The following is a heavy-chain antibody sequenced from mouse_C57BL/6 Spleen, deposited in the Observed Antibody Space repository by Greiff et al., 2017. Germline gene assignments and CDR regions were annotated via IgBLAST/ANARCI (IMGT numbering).Heavy chain of an antibody. CDR1: GFTFSDYY. Sequence: EVKLMESGGGLVQPGGSLKLSCAASGFTFSDYYMYWVRQTPEKRLEWVAYISNGGGSTYYPDTVKGRFTISRDNAKNTLYLQMSRLKSEDTAMYYCARSYYYGETWFAYWGQGTLVTVSA. J-gene: IGHJ3*01. D-gene: IGHD1-1*01. CDR2: ISNGGGST. V-gene: IGHV5-12*01. CDR3: ARSYYYGETWFAY.